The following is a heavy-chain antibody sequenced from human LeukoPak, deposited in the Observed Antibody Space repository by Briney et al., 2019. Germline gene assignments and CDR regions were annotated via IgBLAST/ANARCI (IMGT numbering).Heavy chain of an antibody. CDR3: ARGIGASSGWYLIDY. Sequence: GASVKVSCKASGYTFTRYAMHWVRQAPGQKLEWMGWIYAGNGDTKYSQEFQDRVTITRDTSASTAYMGLSSLGSEDTAVYYCARGIGASSGWYLIDYWGQGTLVTVSS. D-gene: IGHD6-19*01. CDR2: IYAGNGDT. V-gene: IGHV1-3*01. J-gene: IGHJ4*02. CDR1: GYTFTRYA.